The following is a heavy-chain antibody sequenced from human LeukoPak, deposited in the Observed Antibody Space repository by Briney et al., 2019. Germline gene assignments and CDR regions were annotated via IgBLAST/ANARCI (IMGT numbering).Heavy chain of an antibody. D-gene: IGHD3-10*01. J-gene: IGHJ6*03. CDR3: ARGPRYGSGSYYILYYYMDV. Sequence: ASVKVSCKASGYTFTSYGISWVRQAPGQGLEWMGWISAYNGNTNYAQKLQGRVTMTTDTSTSTAYMELRSLRSDDTAVYYCARGPRYGSGSYYILYYYMDVWGKGTTVTISS. CDR2: ISAYNGNT. CDR1: GYTFTSYG. V-gene: IGHV1-18*01.